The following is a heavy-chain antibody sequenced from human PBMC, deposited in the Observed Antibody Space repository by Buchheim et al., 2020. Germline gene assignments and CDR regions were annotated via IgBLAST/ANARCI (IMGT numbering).Heavy chain of an antibody. Sequence: QVQMVQSGAEVKKPGSSVKGSCKASGGTFSSYAISWVRQAPGQGLEWMGGIIHIVGTANYAQQFQGRVTITADKSTSTAYMELSSLRSEDTAVYYCASRRRGSSSRIGVDYYGMDVWGQGTT. D-gene: IGHD6-6*01. CDR2: IIHIVGTA. CDR1: GGTFSSYA. V-gene: IGHV1-69*06. J-gene: IGHJ6*02. CDR3: ASRRRGSSSRIGVDYYGMDV.